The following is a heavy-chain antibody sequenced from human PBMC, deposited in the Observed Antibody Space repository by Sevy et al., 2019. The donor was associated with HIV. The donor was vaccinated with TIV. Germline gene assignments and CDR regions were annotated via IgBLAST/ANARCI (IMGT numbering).Heavy chain of an antibody. V-gene: IGHV4-4*07. Sequence: SDTLSLTCSVSGDSISSSYWSWVPQPAGKGLEWVGRVFIRGGPGYNASLKSRVTMSVDTSKNQLSLKLTSVTAADSAVYYCAKHKWSLARSTVTRTNTFDIWGPGTKVTVSS. CDR1: GDSISSSY. J-gene: IGHJ3*02. D-gene: IGHD4-17*01. CDR2: VFIRGGP. CDR3: AKHKWSLARSTVTRTNTFDI.